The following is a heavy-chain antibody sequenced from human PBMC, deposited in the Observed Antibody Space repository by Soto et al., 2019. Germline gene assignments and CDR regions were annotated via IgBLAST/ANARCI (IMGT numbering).Heavy chain of an antibody. CDR2: IYYEGST. CDR3: ARWDRGYDFGYTNYFAC. D-gene: IGHD5-12*01. Sequence: SETLSLTCSFSVASVSSDTYYCSWIRQPPWKGLEWIGFIYYEGSTNYNPSLKSRVTFSVDTSKNHFSLTLTSVTAADTAVYYCARWDRGYDFGYTNYFACLG. CDR1: VASVSSDTYY. J-gene: IGHJ4*01. V-gene: IGHV4-61*03.